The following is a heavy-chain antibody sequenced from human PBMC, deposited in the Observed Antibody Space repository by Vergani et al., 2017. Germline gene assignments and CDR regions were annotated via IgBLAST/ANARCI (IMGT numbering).Heavy chain of an antibody. J-gene: IGHJ4*02. V-gene: IGHV3-23*01. CDR2: ISGSGGST. CDR1: GFTFSSYA. Sequence: EVQLLESGGGLVQPGGSLRLSCAASGFTFSSYAMSWVRQAPGKGLEWVSAISGSGGSTYYADSVKGRFTISRDNSKNTLYLQMNSLIAEDTAVYYCARVHEPKTYYYDSSGYYHFDYWGQGTLVTVSS. CDR3: ARVHEPKTYYYDSSGYYHFDY. D-gene: IGHD3-22*01.